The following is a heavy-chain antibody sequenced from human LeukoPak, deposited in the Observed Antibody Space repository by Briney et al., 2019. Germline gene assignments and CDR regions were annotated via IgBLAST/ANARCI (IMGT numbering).Heavy chain of an antibody. J-gene: IGHJ4*02. CDR3: ARAAPGQWLVL. V-gene: IGHV1-46*01. CDR2: INPSGGST. Sequence: KGPWKTCGETVTSVDMGCGRNTQKKRLEWMGIINPSGGSTSYAQKFQGRVTMTRDTSTSTVYMELSSLRSEDTAVYYCARAAPGQWLVLWGQGTLVTVSS. CDR1: GETVTSVD. D-gene: IGHD6-19*01.